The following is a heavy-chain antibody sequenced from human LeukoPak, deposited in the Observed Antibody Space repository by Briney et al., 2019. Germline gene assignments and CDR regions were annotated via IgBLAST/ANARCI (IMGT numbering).Heavy chain of an antibody. CDR1: GFTVSNAW. CDR3: TSHEYSSLPFDY. V-gene: IGHV3-15*01. J-gene: IGHJ4*02. D-gene: IGHD6-6*01. Sequence: GGSLRLSCAASGFTVSNAWMSWVRQAPGKGQEWVGRIKSKTDGGTTDYAAPVKGRFTISRDDSKNTLYLQMNSLKTEDTAVFYCTSHEYSSLPFDYWGQGTLVTFSS. CDR2: IKSKTDGGTT.